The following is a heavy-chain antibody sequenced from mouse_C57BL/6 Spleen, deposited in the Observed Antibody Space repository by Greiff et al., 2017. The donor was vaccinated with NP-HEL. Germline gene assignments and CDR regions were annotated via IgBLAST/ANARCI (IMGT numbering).Heavy chain of an antibody. J-gene: IGHJ4*01. V-gene: IGHV5-4*01. CDR2: ISDGGSYT. CDR3: ARGNPPLITTVVAPMDY. CDR1: GFTFSSYA. D-gene: IGHD1-1*01. Sequence: DVHLVESGGGLVKPGGSLKLSCAASGFTFSSYAMSWVRQTPEKRLEWVATISDGGSYTYYPDNVKGRFTISRDNAKNNLYLQMSHLKSEDTAMYYCARGNPPLITTVVAPMDYWGQGTSVTVSS.